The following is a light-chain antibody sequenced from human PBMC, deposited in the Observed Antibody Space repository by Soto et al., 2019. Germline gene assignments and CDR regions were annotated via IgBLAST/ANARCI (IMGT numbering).Light chain of an antibody. CDR2: AAS. CDR1: QSISSD. CDR3: QQSYSTAPYT. Sequence: DIQMTQSPSSLSASVGDRVTITCRASQSISSDLNWYQQKPGKAPKLLIYAASSLQSGVPSRFSGSGSGTDFTLTLSSLQPEDFATYYCQQSYSTAPYTFGQGTKLEIK. V-gene: IGKV1-39*01. J-gene: IGKJ2*01.